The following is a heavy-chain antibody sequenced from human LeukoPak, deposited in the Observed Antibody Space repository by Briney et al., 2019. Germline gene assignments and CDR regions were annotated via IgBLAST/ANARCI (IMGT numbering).Heavy chain of an antibody. D-gene: IGHD3-3*01. CDR2: ISYDGSNK. Sequence: GGFLRLSCAASGFTFSSYAMHWVRQAPGKGLEWVAVISYDGSNKYYADSVKGRFTISRDNSKNTLYLQINSLRAEETAVYYCAKGGPYYDESGNNWGQGTLVTVSS. CDR3: AKGGPYYDESGNN. V-gene: IGHV3-30*18. CDR1: GFTFSSYA. J-gene: IGHJ4*02.